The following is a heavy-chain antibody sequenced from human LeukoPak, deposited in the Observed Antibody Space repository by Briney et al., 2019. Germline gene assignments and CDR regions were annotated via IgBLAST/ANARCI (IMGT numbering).Heavy chain of an antibody. D-gene: IGHD3-22*01. V-gene: IGHV3-23*01. J-gene: IGHJ4*02. CDR3: AKSIVVVISTYDY. CDR1: GFTFSSYA. Sequence: GGSLRLSFAASGFTFSSYAMSWVRQPPGKGLEWVSGISGSGGSTYYADSVKGRFTISRDNSKNTLYLQMNSLRAEDTAVYYCAKSIVVVISTYDYWGQGTLVTVSS. CDR2: ISGSGGST.